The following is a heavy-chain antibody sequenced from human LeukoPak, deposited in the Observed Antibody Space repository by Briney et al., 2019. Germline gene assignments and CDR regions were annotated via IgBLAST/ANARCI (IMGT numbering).Heavy chain of an antibody. Sequence: PGGSLRVSCAASGFSFTNYWMSWVRQAPGKGLEWVANVKEDGTTKQYVDSVKGRFTVSRDNAKNSLYLQMASLRAEDTAVYYCVSQEVVPHWGQGTLVSVSS. CDR2: VKEDGTTK. V-gene: IGHV3-7*01. CDR1: GFSFTNYW. D-gene: IGHD2-15*01. CDR3: VSQEVVPH. J-gene: IGHJ4*02.